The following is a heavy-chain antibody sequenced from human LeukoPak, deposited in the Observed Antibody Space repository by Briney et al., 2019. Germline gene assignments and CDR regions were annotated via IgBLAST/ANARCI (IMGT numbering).Heavy chain of an antibody. D-gene: IGHD6-19*01. CDR2: INSNGSST. Sequence: PGGSLRLSCAASGXTFSDYWVHWVRQAPGKGLVWVSRINSNGSSTSYADSVKGRFTISKHNAKNTLYLQMKSLRAEDTAVYYCARATGYNKGWYLFDYWGQGTLVSVSS. V-gene: IGHV3-74*01. CDR1: GXTFSDYW. J-gene: IGHJ4*02. CDR3: ARATGYNKGWYLFDY.